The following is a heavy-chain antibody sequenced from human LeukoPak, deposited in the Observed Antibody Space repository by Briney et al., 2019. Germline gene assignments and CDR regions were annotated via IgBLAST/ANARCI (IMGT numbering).Heavy chain of an antibody. V-gene: IGHV3-7*04. CDR2: IKQDGSEK. CDR1: GFTFSSYW. Sequence: PGGSPSPPCAASGFTFSSYWSSWVRQAPGKGLEWVANIKQDGSEKYYVDSVKGRFTISRDNAKNSLYLKMNSLRAEDTAVYYCARDRGDILTGYDLYNAYRGRGTVATVSS. J-gene: IGHJ4*02. D-gene: IGHD3-9*01. CDR3: ARDRGDILTGYDLYNAY.